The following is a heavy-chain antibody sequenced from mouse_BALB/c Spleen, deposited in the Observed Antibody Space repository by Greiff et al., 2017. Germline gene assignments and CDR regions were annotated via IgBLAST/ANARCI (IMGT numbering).Heavy chain of an antibody. Sequence: VQLKQSGPELMKPGASVKISCKASGYSFTSYYMHWVKQSHGKSLEWIGEINPSNGGTNYNEKFKRKATLTVDKSSSTAYMQLSSLTSEDSAVYYCTIGATVVATPFAYWGQGTLVTVSA. CDR3: TIGATVVATPFAY. V-gene: IGHV1-42*01. CDR2: INPSNGGT. D-gene: IGHD1-1*01. CDR1: GYSFTSYY. J-gene: IGHJ3*01.